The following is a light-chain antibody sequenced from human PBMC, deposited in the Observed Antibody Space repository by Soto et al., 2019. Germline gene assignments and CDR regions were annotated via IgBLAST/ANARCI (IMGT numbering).Light chain of an antibody. Sequence: EIVLTQCPVTVYLSPGDTATLSCRASESVVRYLAWYQQKPGQAPRLLIYDASKRATSIPARFSGSGYGRDFTLTISSLEPEDFAVYYCQQRSNWPLTFGGGTKVEIK. CDR1: ESVVRY. V-gene: IGKV3-11*02. J-gene: IGKJ4*01. CDR2: DAS. CDR3: QQRSNWPLT.